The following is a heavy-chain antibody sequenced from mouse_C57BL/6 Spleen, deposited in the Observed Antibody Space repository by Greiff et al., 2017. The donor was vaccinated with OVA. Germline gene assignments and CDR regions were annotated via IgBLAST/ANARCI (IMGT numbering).Heavy chain of an antibody. V-gene: IGHV14-4*01. J-gene: IGHJ2*01. Sequence: VQLQQSGAELVRPGASVKLSCTASGFNIKDDYMHWVKQRPEQGLEWIGWIDPENGDTEYASKFQGKATITADTSSNTAYLQLSSLTSEDTAVYYCTTPRYYYGRDDWGQGTTLTVSS. D-gene: IGHD1-1*01. CDR1: GFNIKDDY. CDR3: TTPRYYYGRDD. CDR2: IDPENGDT.